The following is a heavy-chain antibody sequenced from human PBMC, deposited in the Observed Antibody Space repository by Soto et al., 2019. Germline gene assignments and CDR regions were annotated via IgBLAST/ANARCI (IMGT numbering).Heavy chain of an antibody. D-gene: IGHD6-19*01. CDR3: ARASVEWEIAVAATFDY. V-gene: IGHV3-23*01. CDR2: VRGSDGTT. Sequence: PGGSLRLSCAASGFTFSTYAMTWVRQAPGKGLEWVSAVRGSDGTTYYADSVKGLFTISRDNSKNTLYLEMNSLRAEDTAIYYCARASVEWEIAVAATFDYWGQGPLVTVSS. CDR1: GFTFSTYA. J-gene: IGHJ4*02.